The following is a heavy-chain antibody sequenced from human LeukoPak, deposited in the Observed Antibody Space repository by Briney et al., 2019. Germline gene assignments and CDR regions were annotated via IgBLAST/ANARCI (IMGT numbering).Heavy chain of an antibody. CDR3: AKLPPKYYFDY. CDR1: GFTFSSYA. Sequence: GGSLRLSCAASGFTFSSYAMHWVRQAPGKGLEWVAVISYDGSNKYYADSVKGRFTISRDNSKNTLYLQMNSLRAEDTAVYYCAKLPPKYYFDYWGQGTLVTVSS. J-gene: IGHJ4*02. CDR2: ISYDGSNK. V-gene: IGHV3-30-3*02.